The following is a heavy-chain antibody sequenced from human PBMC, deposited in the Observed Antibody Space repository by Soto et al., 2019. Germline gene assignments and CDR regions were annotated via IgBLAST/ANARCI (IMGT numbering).Heavy chain of an antibody. Sequence: ASVKVSCKASGYTFTSYGISWVRHAPGQGLEWMGWISAYNGNTNYAQKIQGRVTMTTDTSTSTAYMELRSLRSDDTAVYYCARGRSAVAGLYFDYWGQGTLVTVSS. CDR2: ISAYNGNT. CDR1: GYTFTSYG. J-gene: IGHJ4*02. D-gene: IGHD6-19*01. CDR3: ARGRSAVAGLYFDY. V-gene: IGHV1-18*01.